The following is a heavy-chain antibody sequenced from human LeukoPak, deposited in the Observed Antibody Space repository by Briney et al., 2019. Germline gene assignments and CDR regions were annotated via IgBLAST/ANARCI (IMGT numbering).Heavy chain of an antibody. CDR1: GYSFTSYW. Sequence: GESLKISCKGSGYSFTSYWIGWVRQMPGKGLEWMGIIHPGDSDTRYSPSFQGQVTISADKSISTAYLQWSSLKASDTAMYYCARRGKPRLVRPYYMDVWGKGTTVTVAS. V-gene: IGHV5-51*01. CDR2: IHPGDSDT. J-gene: IGHJ6*03. D-gene: IGHD6-19*01. CDR3: ARRGKPRLVRPYYMDV.